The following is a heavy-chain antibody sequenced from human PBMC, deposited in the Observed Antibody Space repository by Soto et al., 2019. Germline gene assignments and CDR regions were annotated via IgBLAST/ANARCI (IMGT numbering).Heavy chain of an antibody. CDR2: ISYDGSNK. J-gene: IGHJ4*02. Sequence: QVQLVESGGGVVQPGRSLRLSCAASGFTFSSYGMHWVRQAPGKGLEWVAVISYDGSNKYYADSVKGRFTISRDNSKNTLYLQMNSLRAEDTAVYYCAKDRRVVAVAAPFDSWGQVTLVTVSS. CDR1: GFTFSSYG. D-gene: IGHD6-19*01. V-gene: IGHV3-30*18. CDR3: AKDRRVVAVAAPFDS.